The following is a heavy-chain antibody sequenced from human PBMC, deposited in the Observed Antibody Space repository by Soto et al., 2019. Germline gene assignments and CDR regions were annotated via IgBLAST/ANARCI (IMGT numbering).Heavy chain of an antibody. CDR2: IIPIFGTA. V-gene: IGHV1-69*06. Sequence: QVQLVQSGAEVKKPGSSVKVSCKASVGTFSSYAISWVRQAPGQGLEWMGGIIPIFGTANYAQKCQGRVTITANKSTSTGYMEVSSLRYEDTAVYYCARGFGSIAVAGGRPYGMDVWGQGTTVTVSS. CDR3: ARGFGSIAVAGGRPYGMDV. CDR1: VGTFSSYA. J-gene: IGHJ6*02. D-gene: IGHD6-19*01.